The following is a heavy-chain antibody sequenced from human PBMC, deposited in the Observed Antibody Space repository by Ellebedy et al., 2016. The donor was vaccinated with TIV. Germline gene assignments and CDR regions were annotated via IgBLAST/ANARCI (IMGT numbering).Heavy chain of an antibody. V-gene: IGHV3-23*01. CDR2: ISSTGSRT. D-gene: IGHD3-22*01. Sequence: PGGSLRLSCAASGFTFSSYAMSWVRQAPGKGLEWVSTISSTGSRTYYADSVEGRFILSRDNSQKTLYLQMNSLRAEDTAVYYCAKGRGGGSDTSAPRYYFDYWGLGTLVTVSS. J-gene: IGHJ4*02. CDR3: AKGRGGGSDTSAPRYYFDY. CDR1: GFTFSSYA.